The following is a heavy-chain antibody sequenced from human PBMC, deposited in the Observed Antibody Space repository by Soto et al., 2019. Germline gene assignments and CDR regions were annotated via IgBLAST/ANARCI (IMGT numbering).Heavy chain of an antibody. J-gene: IGHJ6*03. CDR3: ARGASKASYYYYCMDV. Sequence: TQSVTSTVADGNISSYYWSRIRKKTVNGLEWIGYIYYSASTNYTPSLKRPVTISVHTSKNQFSLKLTSVTAADPAVSYCARGASKASYYYYCMDVWGKGTTVTVSS. CDR2: IYYSAST. CDR1: DGNISSYY. V-gene: IGHV4-59*01. D-gene: IGHD6-6*01.